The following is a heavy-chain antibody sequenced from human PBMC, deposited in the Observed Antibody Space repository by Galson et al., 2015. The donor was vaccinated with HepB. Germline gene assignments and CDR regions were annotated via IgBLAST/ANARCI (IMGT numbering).Heavy chain of an antibody. J-gene: IGHJ4*02. Sequence: SLRLSCAASGFTFSSFAMSWVRQAPGKGLEWVSTVTLGGGSRYYADSVKGRFTISRDNSKNTLFLQMNSLRAEDTAVYYCAKEQHITVALDYWGQGTLVTVSS. CDR3: AKEQHITVALDY. D-gene: IGHD6-19*01. CDR1: GFTFSSFA. CDR2: VTLGGGSR. V-gene: IGHV3-23*01.